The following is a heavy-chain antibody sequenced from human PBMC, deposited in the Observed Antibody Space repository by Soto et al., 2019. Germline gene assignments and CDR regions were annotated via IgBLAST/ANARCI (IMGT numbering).Heavy chain of an antibody. CDR2: IWSDGGGK. D-gene: IGHD1-1*01. J-gene: IGHJ6*03. V-gene: IGHV3-33*01. CDR3: ARDRTGNHYIDV. CDR1: GFTFSNYG. Sequence: QVQLMESGGGVVQPDKSLRLSCAASGFTFSNYGMHWVRKAPGKGLEWVAVIWSDGGGKYYADSVKGRFSISRDNSKNTLYLQMNSLGSDDTAVSYRARDRTGNHYIDVWGKGIAVPVSS.